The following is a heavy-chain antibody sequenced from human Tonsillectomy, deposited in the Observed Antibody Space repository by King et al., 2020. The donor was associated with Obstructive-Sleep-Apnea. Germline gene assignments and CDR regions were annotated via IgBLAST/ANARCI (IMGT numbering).Heavy chain of an antibody. CDR3: ARRSGSNPHYAY. CDR2: IYPGDSDT. J-gene: IGHJ4*02. V-gene: IGHV5-51*01. Sequence: QLVQSGAEVKKPGESLKISCKGSGYNFDFDWIVWVRQMPGKGLEWMGIIYPGDSDTRYGPSFRGQVTISADKSIRTAYLQWSSLKASDTAVYYCARRSGSNPHYAYWGQGTLVTVSS. D-gene: IGHD5-24*01. CDR1: GYNFDFDW.